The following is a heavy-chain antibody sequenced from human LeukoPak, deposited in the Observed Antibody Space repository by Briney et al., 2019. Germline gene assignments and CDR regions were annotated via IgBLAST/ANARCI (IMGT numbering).Heavy chain of an antibody. D-gene: IGHD6-19*01. CDR3: AREAAPIPVYSSGWSVGFYP. CDR2: IYYSGST. CDR1: GGSINRYC. J-gene: IGHJ5*02. Sequence: NPSETLSLTCTVSGGSINRYCWSWIRQPPGKGLEGIVYIYYSGSTNAHPSLKSRVTISVDTSKNQFSLQLNSVAPEDTAVYYCAREAAPIPVYSSGWSVGFYPWGQGTLVTVSS. V-gene: IGHV4-59*12.